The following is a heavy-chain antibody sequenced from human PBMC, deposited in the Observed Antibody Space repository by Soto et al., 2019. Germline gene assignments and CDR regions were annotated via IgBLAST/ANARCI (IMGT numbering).Heavy chain of an antibody. CDR1: GFTFSPHA. Sequence: PGGSLRLSCAASGFTFSPHAMHWVRQGPGKGLEWVSSISSSSSYIYYADSVKGRFTISRDNAKNSLYLQMNSLRAEDTAVYYCARDEGNYYDSSGYYDYWGQGTLVTVS. D-gene: IGHD3-22*01. V-gene: IGHV3-21*01. J-gene: IGHJ4*02. CDR3: ARDEGNYYDSSGYYDY. CDR2: ISSSSSYI.